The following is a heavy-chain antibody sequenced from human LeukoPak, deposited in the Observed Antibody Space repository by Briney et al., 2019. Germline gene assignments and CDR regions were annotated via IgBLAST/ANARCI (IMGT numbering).Heavy chain of an antibody. Sequence: GGSLRLSCAASGFTFSSYGMHWVRQAPGKGLEWVAVIWYDESNKYYADSVKGRFTISRDNSKNTLYLQMNSLRAEDTAVYYCATADYDFWSGLDYWGQGTLVTVSS. J-gene: IGHJ4*02. D-gene: IGHD3-3*01. CDR2: IWYDESNK. V-gene: IGHV3-33*01. CDR1: GFTFSSYG. CDR3: ATADYDFWSGLDY.